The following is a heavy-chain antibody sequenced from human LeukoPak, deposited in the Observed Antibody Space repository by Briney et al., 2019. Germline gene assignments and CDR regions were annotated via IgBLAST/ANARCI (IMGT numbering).Heavy chain of an antibody. CDR2: ISAYNGNT. Sequence: SEKVSCKASGNTFTSYGISWVRQAPGQGLEWMGWISAYNGNTNYAQKLQGRVTMTTDTSTSTAYMELRSLRSDDTAVYYCARQQWLVPFEYWGEGTLVTVSS. CDR1: GNTFTSYG. CDR3: ARQQWLVPFEY. V-gene: IGHV1-18*01. D-gene: IGHD6-19*01. J-gene: IGHJ4*02.